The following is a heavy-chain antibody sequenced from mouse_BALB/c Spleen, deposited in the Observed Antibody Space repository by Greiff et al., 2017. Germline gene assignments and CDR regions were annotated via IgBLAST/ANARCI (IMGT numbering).Heavy chain of an antibody. J-gene: IGHJ3*01. CDR1: GFNIKDYY. CDR3: ARKTYYYRHPSVAY. D-gene: IGHD2-14*01. Sequence: VQLKESGAELVRPGALVKLSCKASGFNIKDYYMHWVKQRPEQGLEWIGWIDPENGNTIYDPKFQGKASITADTSSNTAYLQLSSLTSEDTAVYYCARKTYYYRHPSVAYWGQGTLVTVSA. CDR2: IDPENGNT. V-gene: IGHV14-1*02.